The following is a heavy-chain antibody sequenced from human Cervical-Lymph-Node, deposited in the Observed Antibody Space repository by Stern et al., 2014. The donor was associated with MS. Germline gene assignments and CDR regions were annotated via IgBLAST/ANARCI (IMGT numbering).Heavy chain of an antibody. CDR2: ISSSGGAI. V-gene: IGHV3-23*04. CDR1: GFTFSNFD. D-gene: IGHD6-19*01. Sequence: EVQLVASGGGLVQAGGSLRLSCAASGFTFSNFDMNWVRQGPGKGLEWVSVISSSGGAIHYSDSVKGRFTVSRDNSKSTLFLQMNSLGVEDTAVYYCAKASLRQWVAADYYFDFWGQGTLVTVSS. CDR3: AKASLRQWVAADYYFDF. J-gene: IGHJ4*02.